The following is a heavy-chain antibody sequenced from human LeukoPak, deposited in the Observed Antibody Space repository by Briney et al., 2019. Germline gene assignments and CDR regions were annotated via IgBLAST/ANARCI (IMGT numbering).Heavy chain of an antibody. Sequence: PGGTQRLSCAASGITFSSYGMSWVRQAPGKGLEWVSSISSTGGTTYYADSVKGRFTISRDNSKNTLYLQMNNLRVEDTAVYYCERVSMSQYWGQGTLVTVSS. CDR3: ERVSMSQY. J-gene: IGHJ4*02. D-gene: IGHD5/OR15-5a*01. CDR1: GITFSSYG. V-gene: IGHV3-23*01. CDR2: ISSTGGTT.